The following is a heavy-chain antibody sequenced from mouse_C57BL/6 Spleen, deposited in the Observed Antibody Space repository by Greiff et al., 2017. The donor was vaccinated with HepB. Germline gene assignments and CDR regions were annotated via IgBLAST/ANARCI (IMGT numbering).Heavy chain of an antibody. V-gene: IGHV1-85*01. CDR2: IYPRDGST. D-gene: IGHD1-1*01. J-gene: IGHJ4*01. CDR3: ARLFYYYGSSTSERAMDY. CDR1: GYTFTSYD. Sequence: QVQLQQSGPELVKPGASVKLSCKASGYTFTSYDINWVKQRPGQGLEWIGWIYPRDGSTKYNEKFKGKATLTVDTSSSTAYMELHSLTSEDSAVYFCARLFYYYGSSTSERAMDYWGQGTSVTVSS.